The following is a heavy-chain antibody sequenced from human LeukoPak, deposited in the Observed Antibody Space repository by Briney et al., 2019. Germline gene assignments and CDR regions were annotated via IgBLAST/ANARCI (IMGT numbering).Heavy chain of an antibody. V-gene: IGHV3-13*05. CDR2: IGTAGDP. Sequence: GGSLRLSCAASGFTFSSYDMHWVRQATGKGLEWVSAIGTAGDPYYPGSVKGRFTISRENAKNSLYPQMNSLRAGDTAVYYCARGDGSGSYYYGMDVWGKGTTVTVSS. D-gene: IGHD3-10*01. J-gene: IGHJ6*04. CDR1: GFTFSSYD. CDR3: ARGDGSGSYYYGMDV.